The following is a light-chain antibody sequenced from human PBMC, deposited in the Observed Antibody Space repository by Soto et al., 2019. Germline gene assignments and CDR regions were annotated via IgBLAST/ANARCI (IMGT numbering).Light chain of an antibody. CDR3: CSYGGSFYV. Sequence: QSALTQPRSVSGSPGQSVTISCTGTSSDVGAYNFVSWYQQHPGKAPKLVIFDVSQRPSGVPDRFSGSKSGSTASLTISGLQPEDEADYYCCSYGGSFYVIGTGTQLTV. CDR2: DVS. V-gene: IGLV2-11*01. CDR1: SSDVGAYNF. J-gene: IGLJ1*01.